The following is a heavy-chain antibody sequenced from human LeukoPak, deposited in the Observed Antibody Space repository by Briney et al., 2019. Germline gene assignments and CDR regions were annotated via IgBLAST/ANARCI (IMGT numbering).Heavy chain of an antibody. D-gene: IGHD3-10*01. Sequence: GRSLRPSCAAAGFTLTSYAMSCVCQAPWKGLEWVSANSCSGGRTYNADYVKGRFTISRDNSKNTLYLQMNSLRAEDTAVYYCAKYRLGRYYYGSGSSWGQGTLVTVSS. CDR1: GFTLTSYA. CDR2: NSCSGGRT. V-gene: IGHV3-23*01. J-gene: IGHJ5*02. CDR3: AKYRLGRYYYGSGSS.